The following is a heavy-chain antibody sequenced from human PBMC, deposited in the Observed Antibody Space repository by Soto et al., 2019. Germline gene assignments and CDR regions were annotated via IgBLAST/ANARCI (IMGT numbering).Heavy chain of an antibody. V-gene: IGHV1-18*01. D-gene: IGHD3-22*01. CDR3: ARVPATGYYYDSSGYYYFDY. Sequence: QVQLVQSGAEVKKPGASVKVSCKASGYTFTSYGISWVRQAPGQGLEWMGWISTYNGNTNYAQKRQGRVTMTTETSTSTAYMELRSLRSDDTAVYYCARVPATGYYYDSSGYYYFDYWGQGTLVTVSS. CDR2: ISTYNGNT. CDR1: GYTFTSYG. J-gene: IGHJ4*02.